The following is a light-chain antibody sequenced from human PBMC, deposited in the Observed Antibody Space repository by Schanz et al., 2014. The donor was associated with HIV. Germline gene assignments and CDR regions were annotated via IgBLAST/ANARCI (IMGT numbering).Light chain of an antibody. CDR2: DVT. CDR1: SMAFSSSNF. J-gene: IGLJ2*01. Sequence: QSALTQPTSVSGSPGQSITISCTGASMAFSSSNFVSWYQQHPGEAPRLIIYDVTSRPSGVSARFSASKTGETASLTISGLQPEDEADYYCISYTSDTVLFGGGTKLTGL. CDR3: ISYTSDTVL. V-gene: IGLV2-14*03.